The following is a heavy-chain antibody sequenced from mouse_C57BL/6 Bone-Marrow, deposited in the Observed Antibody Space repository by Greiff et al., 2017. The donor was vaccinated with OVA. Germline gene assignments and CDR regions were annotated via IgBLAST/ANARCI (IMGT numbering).Heavy chain of an antibody. J-gene: IGHJ3*01. CDR2: IDPETGGT. Sequence: VQLQQSGAELVRPGASVTLSCKASGYTFTDYEMHWVKQTPVHGLEWIGAIDPETGGTAYNQKFKGKAILTADKSSSTAYMELRSLTSEDSAVYYCTRGGNYYDYDEGFAYWGQGTLVTVSA. D-gene: IGHD2-4*01. CDR1: GYTFTDYE. CDR3: TRGGNYYDYDEGFAY. V-gene: IGHV1-15*01.